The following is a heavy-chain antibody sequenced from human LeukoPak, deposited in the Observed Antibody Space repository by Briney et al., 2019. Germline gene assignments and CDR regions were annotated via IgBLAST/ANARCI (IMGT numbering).Heavy chain of an antibody. V-gene: IGHV4-4*07. Sequence: SETLSLTCTVSGGSITNYYWNWIRQPAGKGLEWIGHIHTSGRTSYKSSLTSRVTISIDTSNNAFSLRLNSVTAADTAIYYCARDHSGSFWTFDYWGQGSLVTVSS. CDR3: ARDHSGSFWTFDY. CDR2: IHTSGRT. CDR1: GGSITNYY. D-gene: IGHD1-26*01. J-gene: IGHJ4*02.